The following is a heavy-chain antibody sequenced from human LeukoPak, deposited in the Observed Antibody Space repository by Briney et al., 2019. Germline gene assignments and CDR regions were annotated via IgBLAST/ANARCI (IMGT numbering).Heavy chain of an antibody. CDR3: ARVRGLGEYQLLGSYYFDY. J-gene: IGHJ4*02. CDR2: INPSGGST. D-gene: IGHD2-2*01. CDR1: GYTFTSYY. Sequence: ASVKVSCKASGYTFTSYYMHWVRQAPGQGLEWMGIINPSGGSTSYAQKFQGRVAMTRDTSTSTVYMELSSLRSEDTAVYYCARVRGLGEYQLLGSYYFDYWGQGTLVTVSS. V-gene: IGHV1-46*01.